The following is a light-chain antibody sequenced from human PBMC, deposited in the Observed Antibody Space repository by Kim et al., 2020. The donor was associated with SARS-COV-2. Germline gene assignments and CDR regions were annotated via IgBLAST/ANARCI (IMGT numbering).Light chain of an antibody. J-gene: IGLJ2*01. CDR1: NLRRFY. Sequence: SVALGQTVRITCKGDNLRRFYASWYQQKPGQAHILVIYGKNSRPSGIPDRFSASSSRDTASLTITGEQAEDEADYYCNSRDNSGNRFGGGTRLTVL. CDR3: NSRDNSGNR. V-gene: IGLV3-19*01. CDR2: GKN.